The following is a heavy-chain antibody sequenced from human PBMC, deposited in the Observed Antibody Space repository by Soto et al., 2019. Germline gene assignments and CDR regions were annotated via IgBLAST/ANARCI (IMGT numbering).Heavy chain of an antibody. CDR1: GFTFSSYW. Sequence: GGSLRLSCAASGFTFSSYWMSWVRQAPGKGLEWVANIKQDGSEKYYVDSVKGRFTISRDNAKNSLYLQMNSLRAEDTAVYYCARETRVTSLLGGYYYYGMDVWGQGTTVTVSS. CDR3: ARETRVTSLLGGYYYYGMDV. D-gene: IGHD2-15*01. J-gene: IGHJ6*02. V-gene: IGHV3-7*01. CDR2: IKQDGSEK.